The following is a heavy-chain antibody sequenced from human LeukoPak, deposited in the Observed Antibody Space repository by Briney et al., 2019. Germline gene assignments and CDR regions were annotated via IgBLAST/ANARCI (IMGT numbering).Heavy chain of an antibody. Sequence: GGSLRLSCAASGFTFSDYNMNWVRQVPGKGLESVSYMSRSGDIIYYADSVKGRFTISRDNAKNSLYLQMNSLRAEDTAVYYCARDVYSGSGSPRLDYWGQGTLVTVSS. CDR3: ARDVYSGSGSPRLDY. CDR2: MSRSGDII. V-gene: IGHV3-48*01. D-gene: IGHD3-10*01. CDR1: GFTFSDYN. J-gene: IGHJ4*02.